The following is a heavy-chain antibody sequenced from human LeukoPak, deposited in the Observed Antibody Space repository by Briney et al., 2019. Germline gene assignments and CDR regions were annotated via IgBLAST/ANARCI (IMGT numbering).Heavy chain of an antibody. Sequence: ASVKVSCKASGYTFTSYYMHWVRQAPGQGLEWMGIINPSGGSTSYAQKFQGRVTMTRDMSTSTVYMELSSLRSEDTAVYYCARGAVVVPAITNWFDPWGQGTLVTVSS. D-gene: IGHD2-2*01. CDR1: GYTFTSYY. CDR2: INPSGGST. J-gene: IGHJ5*02. CDR3: ARGAVVVPAITNWFDP. V-gene: IGHV1-46*01.